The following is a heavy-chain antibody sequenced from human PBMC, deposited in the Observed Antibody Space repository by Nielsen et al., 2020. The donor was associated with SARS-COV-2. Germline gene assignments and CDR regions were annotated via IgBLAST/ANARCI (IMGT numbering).Heavy chain of an antibody. CDR2: ISTSGNNI. D-gene: IGHD6-13*01. Sequence: GESLKISCAASGFIFSAFYMNWVRQAPGKGLEWVSSISTSGNNIHYADSVKGRFTVSRDNSKNTVYLQMDSLRADDTAVYYCARDINSSPYYFDYWGQGALVTVSS. CDR1: GFIFSAFY. V-gene: IGHV3-21*01. J-gene: IGHJ4*02. CDR3: ARDINSSPYYFDY.